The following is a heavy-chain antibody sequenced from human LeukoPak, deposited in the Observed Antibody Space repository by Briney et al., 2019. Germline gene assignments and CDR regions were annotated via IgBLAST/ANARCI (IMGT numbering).Heavy chain of an antibody. V-gene: IGHV3-23*01. Sequence: GGSLRLSCAASGFTFSSYAMSWFRQAPGKGLEWVASISGSGDSTYHADFVKGRFTISRDNSKSMLYLQMNSLRAEDTAVYYCARISSWYFDYWGQGTLVTVSS. CDR2: ISGSGDST. CDR1: GFTFSSYA. D-gene: IGHD6-13*01. J-gene: IGHJ4*02. CDR3: ARISSWYFDY.